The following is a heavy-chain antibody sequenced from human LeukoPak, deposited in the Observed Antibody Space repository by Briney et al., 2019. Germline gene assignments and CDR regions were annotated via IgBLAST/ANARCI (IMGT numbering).Heavy chain of an antibody. CDR2: ISAYNGNT. CDR3: ARDTGGAYCTNGVCYVGMDV. Sequence: EASVKVSCKASSYTFTSYGISWVRQAPGQGLEWMGWISAYNGNTNYAQKLQGRVTMTTDTSTSTAYMELRSLRSDDTAVYYCARDTGGAYCTNGVCYVGMDVWGQGTTVTVSS. CDR1: SYTFTSYG. J-gene: IGHJ6*02. D-gene: IGHD2-8*01. V-gene: IGHV1-18*01.